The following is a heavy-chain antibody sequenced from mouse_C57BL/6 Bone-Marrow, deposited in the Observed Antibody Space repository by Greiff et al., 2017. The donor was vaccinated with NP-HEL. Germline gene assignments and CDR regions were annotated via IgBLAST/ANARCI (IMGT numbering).Heavy chain of an antibody. CDR2: IRNKANGYTI. V-gene: IGHV7-3*01. J-gene: IGHJ4*01. D-gene: IGHD2-4*01. CDR1: GFTFTDYY. CDR3: ARSIYYDYADDPFYGMDY. Sequence: EVHLVESGGGLVQPGGSLSLSCAASGFTFTDYYMSWVRQPPGKALEWVGFIRNKANGYTIEYSASVKGRFTISRDNSTSILYLQMNALRAEDSATYYCARSIYYDYADDPFYGMDYWGQGTSVTVSS.